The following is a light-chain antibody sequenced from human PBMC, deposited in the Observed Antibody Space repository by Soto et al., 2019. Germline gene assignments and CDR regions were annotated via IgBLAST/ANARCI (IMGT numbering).Light chain of an antibody. J-gene: IGKJ1*01. CDR3: QKLNAYPPWT. CDR2: GAS. V-gene: IGKV3-20*01. CDR1: QSVDSNY. Sequence: IVLTQSPGTLSLSPGEEATVSCRSSQSVDSNYLAWYQQKPGQTPRLIIYGASGRADGIPNRFSGSGSGTDFTLTISSLQPEDFATYFCQKLNAYPPWTVGQGTQVDIK.